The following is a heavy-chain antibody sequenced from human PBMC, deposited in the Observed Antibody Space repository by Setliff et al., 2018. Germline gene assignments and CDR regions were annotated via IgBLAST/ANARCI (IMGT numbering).Heavy chain of an antibody. CDR1: GYTFTGYY. CDR2: INPNSGGT. Sequence: ASVKVSCKASGYTFTGYYMHWVRQAPGQGLEWMGWINPNSGGTNYAQKFQGWVTMTRDTSISTAYMELSRLRSDDTAVYYCARSFSPAVGTGRFYYYYGMDVWGQGTTVTVSS. V-gene: IGHV1-2*04. D-gene: IGHD6-13*01. J-gene: IGHJ6*02. CDR3: ARSFSPAVGTGRFYYYYGMDV.